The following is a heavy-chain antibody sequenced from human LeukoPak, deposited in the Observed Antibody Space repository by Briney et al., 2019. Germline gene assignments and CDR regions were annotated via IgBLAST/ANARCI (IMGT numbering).Heavy chain of an antibody. D-gene: IGHD6-13*01. CDR1: GFTFSDYY. V-gene: IGHV4-34*01. J-gene: IGHJ4*02. CDR3: ARIAAAGTMVY. CDR2: INHSGST. Sequence: GSLRLSCAASGFTFSDYYMSWIRQAPGKGLEWIGEINHSGSTNYNPSLKSRVTISVDTSKNQSSLKLSSVTAADTAVYYCARIAAAGTMVYWGQGTLVTVSS.